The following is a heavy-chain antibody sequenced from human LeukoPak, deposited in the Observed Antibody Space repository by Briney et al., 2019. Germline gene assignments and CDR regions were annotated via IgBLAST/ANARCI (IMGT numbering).Heavy chain of an antibody. Sequence: GESLRLSCAASGFTFSSYAKHWVRQAPGTGLDLVSVISYDGSNKYYADSVKGRFTISRDNSKNTLYLQMNSLRAEDTAVYYCARRDRLAAGSDYWGQGTLVTVSS. J-gene: IGHJ4*02. CDR1: GFTFSSYA. CDR3: ARRDRLAAGSDY. D-gene: IGHD6-13*01. V-gene: IGHV3-30-3*01. CDR2: ISYDGSNK.